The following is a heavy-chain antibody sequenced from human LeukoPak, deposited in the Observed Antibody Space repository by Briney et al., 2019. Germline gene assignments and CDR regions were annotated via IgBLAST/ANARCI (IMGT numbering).Heavy chain of an antibody. J-gene: IGHJ4*02. CDR1: GGSISSGGYY. Sequence: SETLSLTCTVSGGSISSGGYYWSWIRQHPGKGLEWIGYIYYSGSTYYNPSLKSRVTISVDTSKNQFSLKLSSVTAADTAVYYCARGGSWFRALFDYWGQGTLVTVSS. CDR3: ARGGSWFRALFDY. CDR2: IYYSGST. V-gene: IGHV4-31*03. D-gene: IGHD2-15*01.